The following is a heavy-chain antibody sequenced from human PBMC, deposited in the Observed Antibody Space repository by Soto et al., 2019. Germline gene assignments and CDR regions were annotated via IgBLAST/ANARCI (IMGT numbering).Heavy chain of an antibody. J-gene: IGHJ4*02. Sequence: GGSLRLSCAASGFTFSSYSMNWVRQAPGKGLEGVSSISSSRSYIYYADSVKGRFTISRDNAKNSLYLQMNSLRAEDTAVYYCARKRYTQGVYSYGIDYWGQGTLVTVSS. CDR3: ARKRYTQGVYSYGIDY. V-gene: IGHV3-21*01. CDR2: ISSSRSYI. D-gene: IGHD5-18*01. CDR1: GFTFSSYS.